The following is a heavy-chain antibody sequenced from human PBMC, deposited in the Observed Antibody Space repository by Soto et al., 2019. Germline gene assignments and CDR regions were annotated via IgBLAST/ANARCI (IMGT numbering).Heavy chain of an antibody. J-gene: IGHJ4*02. Sequence: QVTLKESGPVLVKPTETLTLTCTVSGFSLSNARMGVSWIRQPPGKALEWLAHIFSNDEKSYSTSLKSRLTISKDTSKSQVVLTMTNMDPADTATYYCARISYDSSGYHDYWGQGTLVTVSS. CDR1: GFSLSNARMG. CDR2: IFSNDEK. CDR3: ARISYDSSGYHDY. V-gene: IGHV2-26*01. D-gene: IGHD3-22*01.